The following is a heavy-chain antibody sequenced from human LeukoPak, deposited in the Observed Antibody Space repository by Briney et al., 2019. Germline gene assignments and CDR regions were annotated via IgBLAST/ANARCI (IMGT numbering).Heavy chain of an antibody. CDR3: AKTIGVFSYGQYYFDY. CDR1: GFTFSSYS. Sequence: GGSLRLSCAASGFTFSSYSMNWVRQAPGKGLEWVSYISSSSRSIYYADSLKGRFTISRDNAKNLLYLQMNSLRAEDTAVYYCAKTIGVFSYGQYYFDYWGQGTLVTVSS. J-gene: IGHJ4*02. V-gene: IGHV3-48*01. CDR2: ISSSSRSI. D-gene: IGHD5-18*01.